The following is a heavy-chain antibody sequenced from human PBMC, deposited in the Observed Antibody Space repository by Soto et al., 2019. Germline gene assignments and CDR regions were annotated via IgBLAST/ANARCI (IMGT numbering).Heavy chain of an antibody. D-gene: IGHD2-15*01. CDR1: GGSITSYH. CDR3: AKGRGYCSGGSCYSAFLDY. V-gene: IGHV4-59*01. Sequence: SETLSLTCIVSGGSITSYHWSWIRQFPGKGLEWIAYTSYTGNTNYNPSLQSRVTISMDTSKNQLSLKLTSMTAADTAVYYCAKGRGYCSGGSCYSAFLDYWGQGTLVTVSS. CDR2: TSYTGNT. J-gene: IGHJ4*02.